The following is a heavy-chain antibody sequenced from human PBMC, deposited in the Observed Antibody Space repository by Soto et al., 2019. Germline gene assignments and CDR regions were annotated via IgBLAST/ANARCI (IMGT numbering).Heavy chain of an antibody. CDR3: ARDLRSTSYDSSGYYYGFDY. Sequence: QVQLVQSGAEVKKPGASVKVSCKASGYTFTSYGISWVRQAPGQGLEWMGWISAYNGNTNYAQKLQGRVTMTTDTSTSTAYMELRSLRSDDTAVYYCARDLRSTSYDSSGYYYGFDYWGQGTLVTVSS. CDR2: ISAYNGNT. V-gene: IGHV1-18*01. J-gene: IGHJ4*02. D-gene: IGHD3-22*01. CDR1: GYTFTSYG.